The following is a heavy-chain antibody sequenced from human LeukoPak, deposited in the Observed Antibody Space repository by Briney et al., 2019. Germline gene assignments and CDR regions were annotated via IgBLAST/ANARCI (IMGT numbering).Heavy chain of an antibody. J-gene: IGHJ3*02. CDR3: ARVPRTYSSSWGVKVGDAFDI. Sequence: SETLSLTCTVSGGSISSGGYYWSWIRQPPGKGLEWIGHIYHSGSTYYNPSLKSRVTISVDRSKNQFSLKLSSVTAADTAVYYCARVPRTYSSSWGVKVGDAFDIWGQGTMVTVSS. CDR2: IYHSGST. CDR1: GGSISSGGYY. D-gene: IGHD6-13*01. V-gene: IGHV4-30-2*01.